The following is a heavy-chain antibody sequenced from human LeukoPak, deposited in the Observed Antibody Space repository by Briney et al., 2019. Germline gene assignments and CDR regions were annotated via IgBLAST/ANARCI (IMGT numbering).Heavy chain of an antibody. CDR3: ARGYYYGSGSNYNERSLAFDI. CDR1: GFTVSSSY. CDR2: VYSGGIT. D-gene: IGHD3-10*01. Sequence: GGSLRLSCAASGFTVSSSYMTWVRQAPGKGLEWVSVVYSGGITYYADSVKGRFIISGDNSKNSLYLQMNSLRAEDTAVYYCARGYYYGSGSNYNERSLAFDIWGQGTMVTVSS. J-gene: IGHJ3*02. V-gene: IGHV3-66*01.